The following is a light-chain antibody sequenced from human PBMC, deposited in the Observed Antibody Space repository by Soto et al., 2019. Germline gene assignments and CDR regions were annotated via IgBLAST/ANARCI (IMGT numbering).Light chain of an antibody. CDR1: TSNIGGST. CDR2: GNT. J-gene: IGLJ1*01. CDR3: ATWNDGVFV. V-gene: IGLV1-44*01. Sequence: QSFLTQPPSASGTPGQRVTISCSGSTSNIGGSTVSWYQQFPGAAPKLLIYGNTQRPLGVPVRFSASKSDTSASLAISGLQSEDEADYYCATWNDGVFVFEIGTKVTVL.